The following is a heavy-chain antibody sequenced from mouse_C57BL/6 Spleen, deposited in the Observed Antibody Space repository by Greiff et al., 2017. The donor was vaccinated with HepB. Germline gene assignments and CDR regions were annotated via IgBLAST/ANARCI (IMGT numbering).Heavy chain of an antibody. CDR3: ARSGYYGSSFYAMDY. D-gene: IGHD1-1*01. J-gene: IGHJ4*01. Sequence: VQLKQPGAELVRPGSSVKLSCKASGYTFTSYWMDWVKQRPGQGLEWIGNIYPSDSETHYNQKFKDKATLTVDKSSSTAYMQLSSLTSEDSAVYYCARSGYYGSSFYAMDYWGQGTSVTVSS. CDR1: GYTFTSYW. V-gene: IGHV1-61*01. CDR2: IYPSDSET.